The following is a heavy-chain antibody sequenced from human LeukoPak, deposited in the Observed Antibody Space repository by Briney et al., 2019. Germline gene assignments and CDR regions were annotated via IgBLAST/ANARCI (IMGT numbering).Heavy chain of an antibody. CDR2: ISSSSSYI. CDR3: ARVIHHGDLYYIDY. Sequence: GGSLRLSCAASGFTFSSYSMIWVRQAPGKGLEWDSSISSSSSYIYYADSVKGRFTISRDNAKNSLCLQMNSLRAEDTAVYYCARVIHHGDLYYIDYWGQGTLVTVSS. V-gene: IGHV3-21*01. CDR1: GFTFSSYS. D-gene: IGHD4-17*01. J-gene: IGHJ4*02.